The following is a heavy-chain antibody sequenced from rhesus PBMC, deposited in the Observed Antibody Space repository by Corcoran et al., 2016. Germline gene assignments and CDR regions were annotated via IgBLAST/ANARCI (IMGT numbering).Heavy chain of an antibody. V-gene: IGHV4-165*02. CDR1: GGSIRAYY. CDR3: GRIKTTGSGIVTTVDL. J-gene: IGHJ4*01. D-gene: IGHD1-32*01. CDR2: IGGNGGNI. Sequence: QVQFQASGPGLVKPSETLSLICAVSGGSIRAYYWNCIRLPPRTGLGWIVLIGGNGGNINNNPSIKRRVSISTDTPKNQCSRKVNSVTAADTAVYYCGRIKTTGSGIVTTVDLWGQGVLVTVSS.